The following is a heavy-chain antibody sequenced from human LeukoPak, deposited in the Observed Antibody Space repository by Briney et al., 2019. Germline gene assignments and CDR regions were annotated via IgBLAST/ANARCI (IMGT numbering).Heavy chain of an antibody. J-gene: IGHJ4*02. CDR2: INSDGSST. V-gene: IGHV3-74*01. CDR1: GFTFSSYW. Sequence: QPGGSLRLSCAASGFTFSSYWMHWARQAPGKGLVWVSRINSDGSSTSYADSVKGRFTISRDNAKNTLYLQMNSLRAEDTAVYYCARGGGYSYAPFDYWGQGTLVTVSS. D-gene: IGHD5-18*01. CDR3: ARGGGYSYAPFDY.